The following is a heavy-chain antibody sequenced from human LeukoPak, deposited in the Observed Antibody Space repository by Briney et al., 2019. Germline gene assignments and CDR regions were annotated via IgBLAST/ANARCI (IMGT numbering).Heavy chain of an antibody. D-gene: IGHD4-17*01. Sequence: GGSLRLSCAVSGFTFSSYGMHWVRQAPGKGLEWVAVISFDGSNKFYADSVKGRFTISRDNSKNTLYLQMNSLKTEDTAVYYCTTVSDYGDFLFDYWGQGTLVTVSS. CDR3: TTVSDYGDFLFDY. V-gene: IGHV3-30*03. J-gene: IGHJ4*02. CDR1: GFTFSSYG. CDR2: ISFDGSNK.